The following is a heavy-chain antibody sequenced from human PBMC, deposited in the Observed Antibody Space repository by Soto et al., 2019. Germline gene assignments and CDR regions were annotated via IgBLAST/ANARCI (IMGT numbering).Heavy chain of an antibody. D-gene: IGHD4-17*01. Sequence: SETLSLTCTVSGGSISSSSYYWGWIRQPPGKGLEWIGEINHSGSTNYNPSLKSRVTISVDTSKNQFSLKLSSVTAADTAVYYCARGRVSTVTTLRYYYGMDVWGQGTTVTVSS. J-gene: IGHJ6*02. CDR3: ARGRVSTVTTLRYYYGMDV. CDR1: GGSISSSSYY. V-gene: IGHV4-39*07. CDR2: INHSGST.